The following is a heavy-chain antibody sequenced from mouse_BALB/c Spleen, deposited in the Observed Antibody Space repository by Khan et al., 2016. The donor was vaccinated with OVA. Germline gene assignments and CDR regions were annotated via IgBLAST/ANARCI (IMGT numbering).Heavy chain of an antibody. CDR2: VWGDGNT. Sequence: QVQLKESGPGLVAPSQSLSITCTASGFSLTNYGVSWVRQPPGKGLEWLGVVWGDGNTNYHSALRSRLSTSTDNPQRPGFIKLNRQRTEGTAAYYCGKLYYGSGSNWCFGDWGAGTTVTVSA. CDR1: GFSLTNYG. D-gene: IGHD1-1*01. CDR3: GKLYYGSGSNWCFGD. J-gene: IGHJ1*01. V-gene: IGHV2-3*01.